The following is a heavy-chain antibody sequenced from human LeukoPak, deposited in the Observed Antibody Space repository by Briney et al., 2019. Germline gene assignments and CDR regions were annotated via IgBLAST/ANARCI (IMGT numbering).Heavy chain of an antibody. CDR1: GFTFSSYA. CDR3: AKEVGGDFDY. V-gene: IGHV3-30*04. Sequence: GGSLRLSCAASGFTFSSYAMHWVRQAPGKGLEWVAVISYDGSNKYYADSVKGRFTISRDNSKNTLYLQMNSLRAEDTAVYYCAKEVGGDFDYWGQGTLVTVSS. J-gene: IGHJ4*02. D-gene: IGHD6-19*01. CDR2: ISYDGSNK.